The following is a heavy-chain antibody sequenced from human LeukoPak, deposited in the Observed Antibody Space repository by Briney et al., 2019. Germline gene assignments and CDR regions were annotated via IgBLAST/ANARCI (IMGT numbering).Heavy chain of an antibody. CDR3: AREDGYCSGGDCYSYFDP. V-gene: IGHV3-7*01. J-gene: IGHJ4*02. D-gene: IGHD2-15*01. CDR1: GFTFSHYW. Sequence: GGSLRLSCAASGFTFSHYWMSWVRQAPGKGLEWVAYIKKTGSETYYVDSVKGRFTITRDNTRNSLFLQMYNLRVEDTAVYFCAREDGYCSGGDCYSYFDPWGQGTLVTVSS. CDR2: IKKTGSET.